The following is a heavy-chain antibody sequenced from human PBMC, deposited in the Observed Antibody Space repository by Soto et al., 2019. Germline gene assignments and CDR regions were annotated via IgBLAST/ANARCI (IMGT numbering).Heavy chain of an antibody. CDR3: AREDYGYEYNRNYVYAFDI. D-gene: IGHD1-7*01. CDR2: TYYRSKWYN. Sequence: SQTLSLTCAISGDSVSSNSAAWNWIRQSPSRGLEWLGRTYYRSKWYNDYAVSVKSRITINPDTSKNQFSLQLNSVTPEDTAVYYCAREDYGYEYNRNYVYAFDIWGQATIVTVSS. V-gene: IGHV6-1*01. J-gene: IGHJ3*02. CDR1: GDSVSSNSAA.